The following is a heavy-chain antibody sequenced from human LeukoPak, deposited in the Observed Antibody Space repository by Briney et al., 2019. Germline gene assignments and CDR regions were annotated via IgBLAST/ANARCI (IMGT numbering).Heavy chain of an antibody. Sequence: ASVKVSCKASGYTFTSYGISWVRQAPGQGLEWMGWISAYNGNTNYAQKLQGRVTMTTDTSTSTAYMELRSLRSDDTAVYYCATTTLAGHHGSARNPFDYWGQGTLVTVSS. D-gene: IGHD3-10*01. CDR3: ATTTLAGHHGSARNPFDY. CDR2: ISAYNGNT. J-gene: IGHJ4*02. V-gene: IGHV1-18*01. CDR1: GYTFTSYG.